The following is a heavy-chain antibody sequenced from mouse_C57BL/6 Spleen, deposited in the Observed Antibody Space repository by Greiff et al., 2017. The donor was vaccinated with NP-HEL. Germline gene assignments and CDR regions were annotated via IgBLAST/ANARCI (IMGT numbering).Heavy chain of an antibody. CDR2: INPGSGGT. V-gene: IGHV1-54*01. J-gene: IGHJ1*03. D-gene: IGHD2-12*01. CDR1: GYAFTNYL. Sequence: VQLQQSGAELVRPGTSVKVSCKASGYAFTNYLIEWVKQRPGQGLEWIGVINPGSGGTNYNEKFKGKATLTADKSSSTAYMQLSSLTSEDSAVYFCARSSYSGYFDVWGTWTTVTVSS. CDR3: ARSSYSGYFDV.